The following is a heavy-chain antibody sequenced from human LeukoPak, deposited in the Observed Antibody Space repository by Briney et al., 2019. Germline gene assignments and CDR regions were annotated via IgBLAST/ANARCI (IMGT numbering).Heavy chain of an antibody. CDR2: MNPNSGNT. V-gene: IGHV1-8*01. CDR3: ASHGSGSYFLDYYYYGMDV. CDR1: GYTFTSYD. Sequence: ASVKVSCKASGYTFTSYDINWVRQATGQGLEWMGWMNPNSGNTGYAQKFQGRVTMTRNTSTSTVYMELSSLRSEDTAVYYCASHGSGSYFLDYYYYGMDVWGQGTTVTVSS. J-gene: IGHJ6*02. D-gene: IGHD3-10*01.